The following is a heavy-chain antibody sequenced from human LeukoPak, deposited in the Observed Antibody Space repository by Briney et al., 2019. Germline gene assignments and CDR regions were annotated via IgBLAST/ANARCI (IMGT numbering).Heavy chain of an antibody. CDR3: AKVRIQLWPRGYFDY. CDR2: INAGGGSA. J-gene: IGHJ4*02. Sequence: GGSLRLSCVASGFTFTNYAMSWVRQAPGKGLEWVSLINAGGGSAYYADSVKGRFTISRDNSRSTLCLQMNSLRAEDTAVYYCAKVRIQLWPRGYFDYWGQGTLVTVSS. D-gene: IGHD5-18*01. V-gene: IGHV3-23*01. CDR1: GFTFTNYA.